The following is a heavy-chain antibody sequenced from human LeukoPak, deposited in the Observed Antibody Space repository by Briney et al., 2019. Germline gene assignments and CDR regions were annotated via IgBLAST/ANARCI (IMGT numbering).Heavy chain of an antibody. D-gene: IGHD4-17*01. V-gene: IGHV4-4*02. Sequence: SETLSLTCAVSGGSISSSNWWSWIRQPPGKGLEWIGEIYHSGSTNYNPSLKSRVTISVDKSKTQFSLKLSSVTAADTAVYYCARDRDYGDYWFDPWGQGTLVTVSS. CDR1: GGSISSSNW. CDR2: IYHSGST. CDR3: ARDRDYGDYWFDP. J-gene: IGHJ5*02.